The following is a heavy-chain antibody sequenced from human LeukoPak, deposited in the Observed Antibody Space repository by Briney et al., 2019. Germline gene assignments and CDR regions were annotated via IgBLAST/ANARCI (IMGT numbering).Heavy chain of an antibody. J-gene: IGHJ4*02. CDR3: ARAFSSGWYPYSIGGLWFDY. V-gene: IGHV4-59*01. CDR2: IYYTGST. D-gene: IGHD6-19*01. Sequence: SETLSLTCTVSGGSFSGYYWSWIRQPPGKGLEWIGNIYYTGSTNYNPSLKSRVTISVDTSKNQFSLKLNSVTAADTAVYYCARAFSSGWYPYSIGGLWFDYWGQGTLVTVSS. CDR1: GGSFSGYY.